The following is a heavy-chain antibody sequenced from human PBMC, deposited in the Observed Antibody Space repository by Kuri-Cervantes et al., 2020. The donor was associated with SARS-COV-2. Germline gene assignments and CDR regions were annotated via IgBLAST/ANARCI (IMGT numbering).Heavy chain of an antibody. CDR1: GYTFTSYG. CDR2: ISAYNGNT. J-gene: IGHJ4*02. Sequence: ASVKVSCKASGYTFTSYGISWVRQAPGQGLEWMGWISAYNGNTNYAQKLQGRVTMTTDTSTSTAHMELRSLRSGDAAVYYCARAFCSSTSCYYFDYWGQGTLVTVSS. D-gene: IGHD2-2*01. CDR3: ARAFCSSTSCYYFDY. V-gene: IGHV1-18*01.